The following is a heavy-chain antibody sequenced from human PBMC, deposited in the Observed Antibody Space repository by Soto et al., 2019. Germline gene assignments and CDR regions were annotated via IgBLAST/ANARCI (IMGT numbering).Heavy chain of an antibody. CDR1: GFTFSTYG. V-gene: IGHV3-30*18. Sequence: QVQLVESGGGVVQPGRSLRLSCAASGFTFSTYGMHWVRQAPGKGLEWVAVMSYDGNRIFYADSVKGRFTISRDNSKNTLYLQMNSLRAEDTAVYYCAKEGLAAHYYFAYWGQGTLVTVSS. CDR2: MSYDGNRI. D-gene: IGHD6-13*01. CDR3: AKEGLAAHYYFAY. J-gene: IGHJ4*02.